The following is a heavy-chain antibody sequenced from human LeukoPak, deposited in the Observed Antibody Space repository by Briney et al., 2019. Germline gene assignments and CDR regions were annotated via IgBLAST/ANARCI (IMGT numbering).Heavy chain of an antibody. Sequence: GGSLRLSCAASGFTFSSYWMSWVRQAPGKGLEWVANIKQDGSEKYYVDSVKGRFTISRDNAKNSLYLQMNSLRAEDTAVYYCARNLKPSVTTSFRYYYYYYMDVWGKGTTVTVSS. J-gene: IGHJ6*03. V-gene: IGHV3-7*01. D-gene: IGHD4-17*01. CDR2: IKQDGSEK. CDR3: ARNLKPSVTTSFRYYYYYYMDV. CDR1: GFTFSSYW.